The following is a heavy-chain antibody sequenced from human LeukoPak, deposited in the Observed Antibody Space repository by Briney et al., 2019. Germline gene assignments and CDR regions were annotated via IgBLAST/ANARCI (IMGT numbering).Heavy chain of an antibody. Sequence: PGGSLRLSCAASGFTVSSNYMTWVRQAPGKGLEGVSVIYSGGGTYYPDSVKGRFTISRDNSKNTLYLQMNSLRAEDTAVYYCAKGGSELLWLGGDMDVWGKGTTVTISS. CDR1: GFTVSSNY. D-gene: IGHD2-21*01. CDR3: AKGGSELLWLGGDMDV. CDR2: IYSGGGT. J-gene: IGHJ6*03. V-gene: IGHV3-53*01.